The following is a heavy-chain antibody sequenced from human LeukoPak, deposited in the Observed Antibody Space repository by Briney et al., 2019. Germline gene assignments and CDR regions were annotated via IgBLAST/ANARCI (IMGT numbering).Heavy chain of an antibody. CDR1: GYTFTGYY. CDR3: ARGAALQLWFGY. J-gene: IGHJ4*02. V-gene: IGHV1-2*02. CDR2: INPNSGDT. Sequence: ASVKVSCKASGYTFTGYYMHWVRQAPGQGLEWMGWINPNSGDTSYAQRFQGRVTMTRDTSVSTAYMDLSRLESDDTAVYYCARGAALQLWFGYWGQGTLVTVSS. D-gene: IGHD5-18*01.